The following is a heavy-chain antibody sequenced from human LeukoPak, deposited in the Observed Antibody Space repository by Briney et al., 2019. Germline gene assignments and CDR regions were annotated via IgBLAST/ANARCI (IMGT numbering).Heavy chain of an antibody. J-gene: IGHJ4*02. CDR3: ARGAVVVPAASRADY. Sequence: GGSLRLSCAASGFTFSSYSMNWVRQAPGKGLEWVSSISSSSSYIYYADSVKGRFTISRDNAKNSLYLQMNSLRAEDTAVYYCARGAVVVPAASRADYWGQGNLVTVSS. CDR1: GFTFSSYS. V-gene: IGHV3-21*01. D-gene: IGHD2-2*01. CDR2: ISSSSSYI.